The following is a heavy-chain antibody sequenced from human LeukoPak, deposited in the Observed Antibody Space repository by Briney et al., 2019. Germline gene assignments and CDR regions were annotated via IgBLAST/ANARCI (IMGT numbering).Heavy chain of an antibody. CDR2: IYYSGST. Sequence: SETLSLTCTVSGGSISSYYWGWIRQPPGKGLEWIGSIYYSGSTYYNPSLKSRVTISVDTSKNQFSLKLSSVTAADTAVYYCARHIGAPVAARPSDAFDIWGQGTMVTVSS. D-gene: IGHD6-6*01. J-gene: IGHJ3*02. CDR1: GGSISSYY. CDR3: ARHIGAPVAARPSDAFDI. V-gene: IGHV4-39*01.